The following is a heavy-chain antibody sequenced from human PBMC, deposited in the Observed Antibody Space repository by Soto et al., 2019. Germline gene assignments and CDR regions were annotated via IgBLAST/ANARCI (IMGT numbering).Heavy chain of an antibody. CDR2: IFSNDEK. J-gene: IGHJ6*02. CDR3: ARDCNRGPDYYYGMDV. CDR1: GFSLSYGRMA. V-gene: IGHV2-26*01. Sequence: SGPTLVNPTETLTLTCTVSGFSLSYGRMAVTWIRQSPGRALEWLAHIFSNDEKSYTTSLKSRLTISRDTSKSQVVLTMTNMDPVDTGTYYCARDCNRGPDYYYGMDVWGQGTTVTVSS. D-gene: IGHD2-15*01.